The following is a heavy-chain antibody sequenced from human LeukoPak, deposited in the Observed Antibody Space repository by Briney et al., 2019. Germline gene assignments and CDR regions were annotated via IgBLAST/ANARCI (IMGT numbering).Heavy chain of an antibody. V-gene: IGHV3-23*01. CDR1: GFTFNTYA. CDR3: AKWGCSGGSCYPFDY. Sequence: GGSLRLSCAASGFTFNTYAMSWVRQAPGKGLEWVSAMSGSGGRTYYADSVKGRFTISRDNSKNTLYLQMNSLRAEDTAVYCCAKWGCSGGSCYPFDYWGQGTLVTVSS. J-gene: IGHJ4*02. CDR2: MSGSGGRT. D-gene: IGHD2-15*01.